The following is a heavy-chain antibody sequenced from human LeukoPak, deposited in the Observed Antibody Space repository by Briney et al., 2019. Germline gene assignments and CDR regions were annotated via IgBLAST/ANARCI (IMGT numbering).Heavy chain of an antibody. CDR2: ISYDGSNK. D-gene: IGHD6-19*01. CDR1: GFTFSSYG. CDR3: ASRSIAVAGTGGSKYFDL. J-gene: IGHJ2*01. V-gene: IGHV3-30*03. Sequence: GGSLRLSCAASGFTFSSYGMHWVRQAPGKGLEWVAVISYDGSNKYYADSVKGRFTISRDNSKNTLYLQMNSLRAEDTAVYYCASRSIAVAGTGGSKYFDLWGRGTLVTVSP.